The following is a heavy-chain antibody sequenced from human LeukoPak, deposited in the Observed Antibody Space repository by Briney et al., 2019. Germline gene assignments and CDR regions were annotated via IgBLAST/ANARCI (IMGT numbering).Heavy chain of an antibody. CDR3: FRGPFDY. CDR1: GGSISSSSYY. D-gene: IGHD3-10*01. J-gene: IGHJ4*02. CDR2: IYYTGST. Sequence: SETLSLTCTVSGGSISSSSYYWGWIRQPPGKGLEWIGSIYYTGSTYYNPSLKSRVTISVDTSKNQFSLKLSSVTAADTAVYYCFRGPFDYWGQGTLVTASS. V-gene: IGHV4-39*01.